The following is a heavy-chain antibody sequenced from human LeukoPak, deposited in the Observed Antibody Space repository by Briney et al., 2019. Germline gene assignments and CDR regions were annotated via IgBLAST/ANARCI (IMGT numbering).Heavy chain of an antibody. Sequence: GGSLRLSCAASGFTVSSNYMSWVRQAPGKGLEWVSVIYSGGSTYYADSVKGRFTISRDNSKNTLYIQMNSLRAEDTAVYYCAGPIAAAGGIDYWGQGTLVTVSS. CDR3: AGPIAAAGGIDY. D-gene: IGHD6-13*01. CDR2: IYSGGST. J-gene: IGHJ4*02. V-gene: IGHV3-66*01. CDR1: GFTVSSNY.